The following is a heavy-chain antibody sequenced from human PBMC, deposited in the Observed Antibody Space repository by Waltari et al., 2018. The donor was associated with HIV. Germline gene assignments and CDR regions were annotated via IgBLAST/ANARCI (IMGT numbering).Heavy chain of an antibody. D-gene: IGHD5-18*01. CDR3: AKGGTSGYTFGFGR. CDR1: GFTFSSSW. V-gene: IGHV3-74*01. Sequence: EVQLVESGGGLVQPGGSLRLSCAASGFTFSSSWMPWVGQAPGKGLVWVSRINSDGSITSHADSVKGRFTISRDNARNTLYLQMNSLGAEDTAMYYCAKGGTSGYTFGFGRWGQGTLVTVSS. CDR2: INSDGSIT. J-gene: IGHJ1*01.